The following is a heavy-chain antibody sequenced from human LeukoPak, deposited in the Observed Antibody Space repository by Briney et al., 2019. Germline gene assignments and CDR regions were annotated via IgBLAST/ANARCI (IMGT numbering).Heavy chain of an antibody. J-gene: IGHJ4*02. CDR2: ISGTGGNT. CDR1: GVAFSNYA. V-gene: IGHV3-23*01. CDR3: AKDATIAPRLVDY. D-gene: IGHD6-6*01. Sequence: GGSLRLSCAASGVAFSNYAMSWVRQAPGKGLEWVSAISGTGGNTYYADSVKGRFTISRDNSKNTLHLQMNSLRAEDTAVYYCAKDATIAPRLVDYWGQGTLVTVSS.